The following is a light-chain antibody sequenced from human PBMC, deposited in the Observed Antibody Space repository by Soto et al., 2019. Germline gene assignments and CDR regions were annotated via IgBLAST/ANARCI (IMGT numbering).Light chain of an antibody. Sequence: EIVMTQSPATLSVSPGERATLSRRASQSVSSNLAWYQQKPGQAPRLLIYGASTRATGIPERFSGSGSGTEFTLTISSLQSEDFALYYCQQYNNWPPWTFGQGTKVDIK. J-gene: IGKJ1*01. CDR3: QQYNNWPPWT. CDR2: GAS. V-gene: IGKV3-15*01. CDR1: QSVSSN.